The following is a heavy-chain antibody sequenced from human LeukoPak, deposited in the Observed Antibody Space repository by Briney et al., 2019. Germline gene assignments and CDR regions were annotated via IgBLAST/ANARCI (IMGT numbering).Heavy chain of an antibody. V-gene: IGHV4-39*01. CDR3: ARGYDFWSGYYYYYYGMDV. CDR1: GGSISSSSYS. CDR2: IYYSGST. D-gene: IGHD3-3*01. Sequence: TSETLSLTCTVSGGSISSSSYSWGWIRQPLGKGLEWIGSIYYSGSTYYNPSLKSRVTISVDTSKNQFSLKLSSVTAADTAVYYCARGYDFWSGYYYYYYGMDVWGQGTTVTVSS. J-gene: IGHJ6*02.